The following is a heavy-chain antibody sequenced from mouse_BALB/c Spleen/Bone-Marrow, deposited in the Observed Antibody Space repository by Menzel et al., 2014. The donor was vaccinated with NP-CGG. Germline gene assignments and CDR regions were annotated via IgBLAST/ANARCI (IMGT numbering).Heavy chain of an antibody. CDR2: IRLKSNNYAT. Sequence: EVQLQESGGGLVQPGGSMKLSCVASGFTFSNYWMNRVRQSPEKGLEWVAEIRLKSNNYATHYAESVKGRFTISRDDSKSSVYQQMNNLRAEDTGIYYCTTGFAYWGQGTLVTVSA. CDR3: TTGFAY. D-gene: IGHD3-1*01. V-gene: IGHV6-6*02. J-gene: IGHJ3*01. CDR1: GFTFSNYW.